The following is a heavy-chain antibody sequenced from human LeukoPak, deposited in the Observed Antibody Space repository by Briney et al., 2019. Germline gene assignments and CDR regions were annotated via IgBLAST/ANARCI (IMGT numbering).Heavy chain of an antibody. D-gene: IGHD3-22*01. CDR1: GGSIRSYY. J-gene: IGHJ4*02. Sequence: PSEALSLTCSVTGGSIRSYYWSWIRQLPGKGLEWIGHISYSGSTNYNPSLKSRVTISVDTSKNQFSLKLSSVTAADTAVYYCARADSSGYYYFDYWGQGTLVTVSS. V-gene: IGHV4-59*01. CDR2: ISYSGST. CDR3: ARADSSGYYYFDY.